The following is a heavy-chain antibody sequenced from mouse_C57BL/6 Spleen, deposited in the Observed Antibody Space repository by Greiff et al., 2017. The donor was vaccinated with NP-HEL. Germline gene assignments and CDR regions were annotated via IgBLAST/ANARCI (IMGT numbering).Heavy chain of an antibody. Sequence: QVQLQQSGPELVKPGASVKLSCKASGYTFTSYDINWVKQRPGQGLEWIGWIYPRDGSTKYNEKFKGKATLTVDTSSSTAYMQLHSLTSEDSAVYYCARWAPGYYPYCYAMDYWGQGTSVTVSS. CDR1: GYTFTSYD. D-gene: IGHD3-1*01. CDR2: IYPRDGST. J-gene: IGHJ4*01. V-gene: IGHV1-85*01. CDR3: ARWAPGYYPYCYAMDY.